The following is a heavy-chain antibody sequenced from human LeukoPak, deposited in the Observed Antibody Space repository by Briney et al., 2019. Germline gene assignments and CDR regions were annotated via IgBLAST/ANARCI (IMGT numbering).Heavy chain of an antibody. CDR2: INPKNGGA. CDR3: ARASFWESPINWFDP. Sequence: ASVKVSCKASGYTFTGYYMHWVRQAPGQGLEWMGWINPKNGGANYAPSFQGRVTMTRDRSISTVYMELTRLTSDDTAVYYCARASFWESPINWFDPWGQGTLVTVSS. CDR1: GYTFTGYY. D-gene: IGHD3-16*01. V-gene: IGHV1-2*07. J-gene: IGHJ5*02.